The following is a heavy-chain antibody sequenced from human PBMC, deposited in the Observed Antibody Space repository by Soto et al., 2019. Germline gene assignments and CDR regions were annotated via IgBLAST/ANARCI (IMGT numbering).Heavy chain of an antibody. D-gene: IGHD4-17*01. CDR1: GITATNGH. CDR3: ARDWNGDKYFDF. Sequence: HPGGSLRLSCAASGITATNGHMNWVRQAPGKGLEWVSVIFSDDNTYYADSVKGRFTISRDASKNTVYLRMNSLRAEDTAVYYCARDWNGDKYFDFWDQGSLVTVSS. J-gene: IGHJ4*02. V-gene: IGHV3-53*01. CDR2: IFSDDNT.